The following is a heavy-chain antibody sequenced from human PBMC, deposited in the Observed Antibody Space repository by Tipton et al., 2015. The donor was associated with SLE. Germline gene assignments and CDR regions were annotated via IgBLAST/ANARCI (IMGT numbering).Heavy chain of an antibody. V-gene: IGHV4-61*02. J-gene: IGHJ4*02. CDR3: ASYDSLGY. CDR2: IYTSGST. CDR1: GGSISSGSYY. Sequence: LRLSCTVSGGSISSGSYYWSWIRQPAGKGLEWIGRIYTSGSTNYNPSLKSRVTISVDTSKNQFSLKLSSVTAADTAVYYCASYDSLGYWGRGTLVTVSS. D-gene: IGHD3-3*01.